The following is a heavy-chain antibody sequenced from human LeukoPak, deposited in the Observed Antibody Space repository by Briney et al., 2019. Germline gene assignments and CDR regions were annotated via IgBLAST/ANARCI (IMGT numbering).Heavy chain of an antibody. J-gene: IGHJ4*02. D-gene: IGHD1-26*01. V-gene: IGHV3-23*01. CDR2: ISATGGST. CDR3: AKNSVGGSYYPIDY. CDR1: GFTFSSHW. Sequence: PGGSLRLSCAASGFTFSSHWMSWVRQAPGKGLEWVSAISATGGSTYYADSVKGRFTISRDSSKNTLYLQMNSLRAEDTALYYCAKNSVGGSYYPIDYWGQGTLVTVSS.